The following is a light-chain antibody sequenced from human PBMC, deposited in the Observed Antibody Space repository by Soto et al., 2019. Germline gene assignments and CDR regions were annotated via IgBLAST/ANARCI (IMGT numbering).Light chain of an antibody. J-gene: IGLJ2*01. CDR3: CSYVRSSVL. V-gene: IGLV2-23*01. CDR2: EGS. Sequence: QSVLTQPASVSGSPGQSITISCTGTSSDVGSYSLVSWYQQNPGKAPKLMIYEGSKRPSGVSSRFSGSNSGNTASLTISGLQAEDEADYYCCSYVRSSVLFGGGTQLTVL. CDR1: SSDVGSYSL.